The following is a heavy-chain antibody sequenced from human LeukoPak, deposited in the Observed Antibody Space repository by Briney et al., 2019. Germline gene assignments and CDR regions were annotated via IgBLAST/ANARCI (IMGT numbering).Heavy chain of an antibody. Sequence: GGSLRLSCAASGFTVSINYMSWVRQAPGEGLEWVSVIDSGGSTNYADSVKGRFTISRDNSKDTLYLQMNSLRAEDTAVYYRARETSHDMNAMDVWGQGTTVTVSS. CDR2: IDSGGST. CDR3: ARETSHDMNAMDV. V-gene: IGHV3-66*01. D-gene: IGHD3-22*01. CDR1: GFTVSINY. J-gene: IGHJ6*02.